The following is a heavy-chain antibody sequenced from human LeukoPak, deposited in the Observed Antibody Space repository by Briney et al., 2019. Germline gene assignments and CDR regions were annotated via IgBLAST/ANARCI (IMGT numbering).Heavy chain of an antibody. J-gene: IGHJ6*03. V-gene: IGHV3-23*01. Sequence: GGSLRLSCAASGFTFSSYSMSWVRQAPGKGLEWVSAISSTGGTAYYADSVKGRFTISRDNSKNTLYLQMNSLRAEDTAIYYCAKNGDRGAYCSGGSCYPYYYYNMDVWGKGTTVTISS. D-gene: IGHD2-15*01. CDR3: AKNGDRGAYCSGGSCYPYYYYNMDV. CDR1: GFTFSSYS. CDR2: ISSTGGTA.